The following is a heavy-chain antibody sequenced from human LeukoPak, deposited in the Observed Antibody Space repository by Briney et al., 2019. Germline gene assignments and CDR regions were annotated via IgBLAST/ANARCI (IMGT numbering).Heavy chain of an antibody. V-gene: IGHV4-34*01. Sequence: SETLSLTCAVYGGSFSGYYWSWIRQPPGKGLEWIGEINHSGSTNYNPSLKSRVTTSVDTSKNQFSLKLSSVTAADTAVYYCARGRGLTTVTLDYWGQGTLVTVSS. CDR1: GGSFSGYY. D-gene: IGHD4-17*01. J-gene: IGHJ4*02. CDR2: INHSGST. CDR3: ARGRGLTTVTLDY.